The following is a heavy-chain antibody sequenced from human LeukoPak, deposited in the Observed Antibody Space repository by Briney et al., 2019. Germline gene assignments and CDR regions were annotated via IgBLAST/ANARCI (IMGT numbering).Heavy chain of an antibody. D-gene: IGHD1-1*01. Sequence: KASETLSLTCTVSGGSISSYYWSWIRQPPGKGLEWIGYIYYSGSTNYNPSLKSRVTISVDTSKNQFSLKLSSVTAADTAVYYCARGTLFHYFDYWGQGTLVTVSS. CDR2: IYYSGST. J-gene: IGHJ4*02. CDR3: ARGTLFHYFDY. CDR1: GGSISSYY. V-gene: IGHV4-59*01.